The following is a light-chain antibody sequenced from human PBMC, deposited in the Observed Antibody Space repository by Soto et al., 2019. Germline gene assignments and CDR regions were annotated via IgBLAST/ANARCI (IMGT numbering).Light chain of an antibody. J-gene: IGLJ1*01. CDR1: SSNIGAGYD. V-gene: IGLV1-40*01. CDR2: ANN. CDR3: QSYDNSLSGYV. Sequence: QSVLTQPPSVSGAPAQRVTISCTGSSSNIGAGYDVHWYQQLPGTAPKLLIYANNNRPSGVPDRFSGSKSGTSASLAITGLQAEDEADYYCQSYDNSLSGYVFGPGTKVTVL.